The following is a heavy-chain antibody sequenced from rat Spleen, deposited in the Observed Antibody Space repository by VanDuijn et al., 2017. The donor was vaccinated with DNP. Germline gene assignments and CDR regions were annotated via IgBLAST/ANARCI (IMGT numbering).Heavy chain of an antibody. J-gene: IGHJ2*01. CDR3: TRETGFDY. D-gene: IGHD5-1*01. V-gene: IGHV2-1*01. CDR1: GFSLTSYG. Sequence: QVQLKESGPGLVQPSQTLSLTCTVSGFSLTSYGVSWVRQPPGKGLEWLGRIRANGITDYNSGLKSRLTISRDISKSQVFLRMNSLQTEDTAIYFCTRETGFDYWGQGVMVAVSS. CDR2: IRANGIT.